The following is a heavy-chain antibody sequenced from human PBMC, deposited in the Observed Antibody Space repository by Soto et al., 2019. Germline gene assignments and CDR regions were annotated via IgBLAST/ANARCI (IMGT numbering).Heavy chain of an antibody. CDR3: AMVGGDIVVVSSASQKYYYYMDV. CDR1: GFTVSSNY. J-gene: IGHJ6*03. V-gene: IGHV3-66*01. CDR2: IYSGGST. Sequence: PGGSLRLSCAASGFTVSSNYMSWVRQAPGKGLEWVSVIYSGGSTYYADSVKGRFTISRDNSKNTLYLQMNSLRAEDTAVYYCAMVGGDIVVVSSASQKYYYYMDVWCQRATVTVSS. D-gene: IGHD2-2*01.